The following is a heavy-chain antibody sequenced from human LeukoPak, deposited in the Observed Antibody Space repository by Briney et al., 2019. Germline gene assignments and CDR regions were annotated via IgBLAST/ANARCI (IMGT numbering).Heavy chain of an antibody. Sequence: PSETLSLTCTVSGGSIINYYWSWIRQPPGKGLEWIGYIYSSGSTNYNPSLKSRVTVSVDTSKNQFSLKLSSVTAADTAVCYCARGVSGYSKVDYWGQGILVTVSS. CDR3: ARGVSGYSKVDY. J-gene: IGHJ4*02. CDR2: IYSSGST. D-gene: IGHD5-12*01. V-gene: IGHV4-59*01. CDR1: GGSIINYY.